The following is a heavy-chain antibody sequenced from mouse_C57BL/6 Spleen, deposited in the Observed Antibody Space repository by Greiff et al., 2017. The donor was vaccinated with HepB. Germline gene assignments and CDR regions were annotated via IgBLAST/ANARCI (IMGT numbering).Heavy chain of an antibody. Sequence: LVKPGASVKIPCKASGYTFTDYNMDWVKQSHGKSLEWIGDINPNNGGTIYNQKFKGKATLTVDKSSSTAYMELRSLTSEDTAVYYCARLIYYYGSSYDYYAMDYWGQGTSVTVSS. CDR1: GYTFTDYN. V-gene: IGHV1-18*01. CDR2: INPNNGGT. CDR3: ARLIYYYGSSYDYYAMDY. D-gene: IGHD1-1*01. J-gene: IGHJ4*01.